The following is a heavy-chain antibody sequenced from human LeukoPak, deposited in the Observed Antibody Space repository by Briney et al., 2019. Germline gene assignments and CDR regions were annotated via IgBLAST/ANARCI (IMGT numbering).Heavy chain of an antibody. V-gene: IGHV4-61*02. CDR2: IYTSGST. Sequence: SETLSLTCTVSGGSISSGSYYWSWIRQPAGKGLEWIGRIYTSGSTNYNPSLKSRVTISVDTSKNQFSLKLSSVTAADTAVYYCARGGSSGYYYDYYYYYYMDVWGKGTTVTISS. CDR3: ARGGSSGYYYDYYYYYYMDV. J-gene: IGHJ6*03. D-gene: IGHD3-22*01. CDR1: GGSISSGSYY.